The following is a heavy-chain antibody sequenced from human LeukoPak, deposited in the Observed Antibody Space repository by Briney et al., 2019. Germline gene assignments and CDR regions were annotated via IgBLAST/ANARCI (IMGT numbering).Heavy chain of an antibody. J-gene: IGHJ4*02. V-gene: IGHV1-46*01. CDR2: INPSGGST. D-gene: IGHD2-15*01. CDR3: ATLRRDIVVVVAAGEFDY. CDR1: GYTFTSYY. Sequence: ASVKVSCKASGYTFTSYYMHWVRQAPGQGLEWMGIINPSGGSTSYAQKFQGRVTMTRDTSTSTVYMELSSLRSEDTAVYYCATLRRDIVVVVAAGEFDYWGQGTLVTVSS.